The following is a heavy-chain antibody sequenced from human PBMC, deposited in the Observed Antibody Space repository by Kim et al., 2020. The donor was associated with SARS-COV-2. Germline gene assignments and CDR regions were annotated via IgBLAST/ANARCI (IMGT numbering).Heavy chain of an antibody. Sequence: RVTISVDTSKNQFSLKLSSVTAADTAVYYCARAPWGYYDSSGYYRDAFDIWGQGTMVTVSS. V-gene: IGHV4-59*01. J-gene: IGHJ3*02. D-gene: IGHD3-22*01. CDR3: ARAPWGYYDSSGYYRDAFDI.